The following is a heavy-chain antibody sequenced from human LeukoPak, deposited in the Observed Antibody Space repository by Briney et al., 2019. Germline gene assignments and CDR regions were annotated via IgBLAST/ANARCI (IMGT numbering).Heavy chain of an antibody. V-gene: IGHV3-30*04. J-gene: IGHJ4*02. CDR3: ARGPRLWLWYYFDY. D-gene: IGHD5-18*01. CDR2: ISYDGSNK. Sequence: HPGGSLRLSCAASGFTFSSYAMHWVRQAPGKGLEWVAVISYDGSNKYYADSVKGRFTISRDNSKNTLYLQLNSLRAEDTAVYYCARGPRLWLWYYFDYWGQGTLVTVSS. CDR1: GFTFSSYA.